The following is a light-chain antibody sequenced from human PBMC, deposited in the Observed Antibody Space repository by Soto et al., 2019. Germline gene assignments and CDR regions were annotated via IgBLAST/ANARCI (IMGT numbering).Light chain of an antibody. V-gene: IGKV1-5*01. CDR2: DAS. CDR3: QQYDNYPLT. CDR1: QSVGSW. Sequence: GGRVTITCRASQSVGSWLARYQQKPGKAPKFLIYDASSLESGVLSRFSGSGSGTEFTLTISSLQPDDFATYYCQQYDNYPLTFGQGTKVDIK. J-gene: IGKJ4*01.